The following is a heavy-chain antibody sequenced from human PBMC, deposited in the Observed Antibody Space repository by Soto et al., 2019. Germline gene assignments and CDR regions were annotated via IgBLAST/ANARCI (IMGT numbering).Heavy chain of an antibody. CDR1: GFTFSSYA. D-gene: IGHD2-15*01. J-gene: IGHJ6*03. CDR2: ISGSGGST. Sequence: GGSQRLSCAASGFTFSSYAMSWVRQDPGKGLEWVSAISGSGGSTYYADSVKGRFTISRDNSKNTLYLQMNSLRAEDTAVYYCVTWVIVVGPSLDYYYYMDVWGKGTTVTVSS. V-gene: IGHV3-23*01. CDR3: VTWVIVVGPSLDYYYYMDV.